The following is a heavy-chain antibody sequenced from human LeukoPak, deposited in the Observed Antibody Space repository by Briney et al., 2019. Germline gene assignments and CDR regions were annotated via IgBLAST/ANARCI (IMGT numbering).Heavy chain of an antibody. J-gene: IGHJ5*02. CDR1: GGSISSGSYY. D-gene: IGHD5-18*01. V-gene: IGHV4-61*02. CDR2: IYTSGST. Sequence: DPSQTLSLTCTVSGGSISSGSYYWSWIRQPAGKGLEWIGRIYTSGSTNYNPSLKSRVTISVDTSKNQFSLKLSSVTAADTAVYYCARVNGVFEWLPLRDWFDPWGQGTLVTVSS. CDR3: ARVNGVFEWLPLRDWFDP.